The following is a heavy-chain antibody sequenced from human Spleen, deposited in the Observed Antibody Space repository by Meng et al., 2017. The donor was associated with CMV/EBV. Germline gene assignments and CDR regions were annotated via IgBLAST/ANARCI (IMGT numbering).Heavy chain of an antibody. CDR2: ISSSGSTI. D-gene: IGHD3-22*01. CDR1: GFTFSSYA. V-gene: IGHV3-48*04. CDR3: ARPYYYDSSGPLF. J-gene: IGHJ4*02. Sequence: GESLKISCAASGFTFSSYAMSWVRQAPGKGLEWVSYISSSGSTIYYADSVKGRFTISRDNAKNSLYLQMNSLRAEDTAVYYCARPYYYDSSGPLFWGQGTLVTVSS.